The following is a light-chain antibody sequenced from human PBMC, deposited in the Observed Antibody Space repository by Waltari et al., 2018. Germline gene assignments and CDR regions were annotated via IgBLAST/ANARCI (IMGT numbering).Light chain of an antibody. Sequence: QAGLTQPPSVSNGLRQTATLTCTGNNKNVGYARASWLQQHQGHPPKLLPDRNNNRPSGISERFSTSRSGNTASLTITALQPEDEADYYCSAWDSSPSAWVFGGGTKLTVV. CDR2: RNN. CDR1: NKNVGYAR. CDR3: SAWDSSPSAWV. V-gene: IGLV10-54*04. J-gene: IGLJ3*02.